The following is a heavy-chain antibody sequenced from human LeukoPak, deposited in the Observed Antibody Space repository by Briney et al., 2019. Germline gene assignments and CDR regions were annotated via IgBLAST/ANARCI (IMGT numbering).Heavy chain of an antibody. CDR3: ARERTDCGGDCYLSY. Sequence: SETLSLTCTVSGGSISSSSYYWGWIRQPPGKGLEWIGSIYYSGSTYYNPSLKSRVTISVDTSKNQFSLKLSSVTAADTAVYYCARERTDCGGDCYLSYWGQGTLVTVSS. J-gene: IGHJ4*02. D-gene: IGHD2-21*02. V-gene: IGHV4-39*07. CDR1: GGSISSSSYY. CDR2: IYYSGST.